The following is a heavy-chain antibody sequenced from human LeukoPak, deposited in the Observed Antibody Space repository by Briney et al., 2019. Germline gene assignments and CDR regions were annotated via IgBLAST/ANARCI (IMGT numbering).Heavy chain of an antibody. V-gene: IGHV3-23*01. CDR1: GFTFSSYG. CDR3: AKDWYDISGYYGYFDY. CDR2: ISGSGRRT. Sequence: GGSLRLSCAASGFTFSSYGMSWVRQAPGKGLEWVSVISGSGRRTYHADSVKGRFTISRDNSKNTLYLQMNSLRAEDTAVYYCAKDWYDISGYYGYFDYWGQGTLVTVSS. D-gene: IGHD3-22*01. J-gene: IGHJ4*02.